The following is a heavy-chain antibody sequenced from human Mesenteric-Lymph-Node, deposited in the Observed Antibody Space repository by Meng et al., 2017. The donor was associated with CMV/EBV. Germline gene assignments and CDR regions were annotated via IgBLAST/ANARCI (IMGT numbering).Heavy chain of an antibody. D-gene: IGHD3-3*01. CDR2: ISDSRRNR. CDR1: SSCA. Sequence: SSCAMHWVSEGPGKRLKWVAVISDSRRNRGSTDYVKGGFSNSRDNTKNTLNLQMNRLRTEDTAVYYCAGGEKDFWGGNYLTGEWFDPWGQGTLVTVSS. J-gene: IGHJ5*02. V-gene: IGHV3-30*04. CDR3: AGGEKDFWGGNYLTGEWFDP.